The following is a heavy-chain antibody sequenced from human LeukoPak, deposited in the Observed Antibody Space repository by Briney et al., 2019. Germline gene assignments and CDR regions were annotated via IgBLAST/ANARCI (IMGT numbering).Heavy chain of an antibody. CDR1: GGSISSYY. J-gene: IGHJ3*02. V-gene: IGHV4-59*01. CDR2: IYYTGAT. CDR3: ARDRRESNKPNDAFDI. Sequence: SETLSLTCSVSGGSISSYYWSWIRQPPGKGLEWIGYIYYTGATYYNPSLESRVTISIDTSKRQLSLELRSVTAADTAVYFWARDRRESNKPNDAFDIWGQGTMVTVSS.